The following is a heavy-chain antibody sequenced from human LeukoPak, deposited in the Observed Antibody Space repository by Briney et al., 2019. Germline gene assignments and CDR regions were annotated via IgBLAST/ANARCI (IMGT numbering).Heavy chain of an antibody. J-gene: IGHJ4*02. CDR1: GGSISSYY. Sequence: SETLSPTCTVSGGSISSYYWSWIRHPPGKGLEWIGYIYYSGSTNYNPSLKSRVTISVDTSKNQFSLKLSSVTAADTAVYYCARGVTIAAAVEFDYWGQGTLVTVSS. D-gene: IGHD6-13*01. CDR2: IYYSGST. V-gene: IGHV4-59*01. CDR3: ARGVTIAAAVEFDY.